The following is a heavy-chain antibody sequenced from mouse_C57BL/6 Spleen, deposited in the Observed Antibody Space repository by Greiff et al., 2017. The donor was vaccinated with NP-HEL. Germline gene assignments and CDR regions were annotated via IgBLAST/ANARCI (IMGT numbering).Heavy chain of an antibody. V-gene: IGHV3-1*01. CDR3: ARDEGRYFDY. CDR2: ISYSGST. J-gene: IGHJ2*01. Sequence: EVQLQQSGPGMVKPSQSLSLTCTVTGYSITSGYDWHWIRHFPGNKLEWMGYISYSGSTNYNPSLKSRISITHDTSKNHFFLKLNSVTTEDTATYYCARDEGRYFDYWGQGTTLTVSS. CDR1: GYSITSGYD.